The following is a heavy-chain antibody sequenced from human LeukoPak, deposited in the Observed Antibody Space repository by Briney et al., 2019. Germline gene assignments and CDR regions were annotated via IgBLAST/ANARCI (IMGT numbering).Heavy chain of an antibody. Sequence: PSETLSLTCTVSGDSISNYYWSWIRQPAGKGLEWIGRIYTSGSTNYNPSLKSRVTMSVDTSKNQFSLKLSSVTAADTAVYYCARETYYYDSSGSAYNWFDPWGQGTLVTVSS. J-gene: IGHJ5*02. CDR1: GDSISNYY. CDR2: IYTSGST. V-gene: IGHV4-4*07. D-gene: IGHD3-22*01. CDR3: ARETYYYDSSGSAYNWFDP.